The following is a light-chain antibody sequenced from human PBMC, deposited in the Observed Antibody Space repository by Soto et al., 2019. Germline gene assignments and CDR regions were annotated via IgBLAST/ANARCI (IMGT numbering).Light chain of an antibody. CDR3: SSYTSSSTVV. CDR1: SSDVGGYDY. CDR2: NVR. V-gene: IGLV2-14*01. Sequence: QSVLTQPDSVSGSPGQSITISCTGTSSDVGGYDYVSWYQQHPGKAPKLMIYNVRNRPSGVSNRFSGSKAGNTASLTISGLQAEDEAAYYCSSYTSSSTVVFGGGTKLTVL. J-gene: IGLJ2*01.